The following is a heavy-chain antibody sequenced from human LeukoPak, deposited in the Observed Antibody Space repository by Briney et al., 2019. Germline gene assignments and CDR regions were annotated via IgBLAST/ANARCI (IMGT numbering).Heavy chain of an antibody. CDR1: GGSISSSSYY. J-gene: IGHJ5*02. CDR2: IYYSGST. V-gene: IGHV4-39*01. Sequence: PSETLSLTCTVSGGSISSSSYYWGWIRQPPGKGLEWIGSIYYSGSTYYNPSLKSRVTISVDTSKNQFSLKLSSVTAADTAVYYCARASIWFDPWGQGTLVTVSS. CDR3: ARASIWFDP.